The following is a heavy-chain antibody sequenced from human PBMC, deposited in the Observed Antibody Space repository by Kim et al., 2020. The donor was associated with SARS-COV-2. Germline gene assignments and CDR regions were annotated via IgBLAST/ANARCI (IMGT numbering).Heavy chain of an antibody. D-gene: IGHD5-12*01. V-gene: IGHV4-4*02. Sequence: SETLSLTCAVSGGSISSSNWWSWVRQPPGKGLEWIGEIYHSGSTNYNPSLKSRVTISVDKSKNQFSLKLSSVTAADTAVYYCARDLIKRWLQRTHDAFDIWGQATMVTVSS. CDR3: ARDLIKRWLQRTHDAFDI. CDR2: IYHSGST. J-gene: IGHJ3*02. CDR1: GGSISSSNW.